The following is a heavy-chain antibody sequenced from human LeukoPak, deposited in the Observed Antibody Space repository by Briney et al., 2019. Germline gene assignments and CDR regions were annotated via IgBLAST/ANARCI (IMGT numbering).Heavy chain of an antibody. CDR1: GFTFSSYG. J-gene: IGHJ4*02. V-gene: IGHV3-33*01. CDR2: IWYDGSNK. CDR3: ARGPTREYYFDY. Sequence: GGSLRLSCAASGFTFSSYGMHWVRQAPGKGLEWVSVIWYDGSNKYYADSAKGRFTISRDNSKNTLYLQMNSLRAEDTAVYYCARGPTREYYFDYWGQGTLVTVSS.